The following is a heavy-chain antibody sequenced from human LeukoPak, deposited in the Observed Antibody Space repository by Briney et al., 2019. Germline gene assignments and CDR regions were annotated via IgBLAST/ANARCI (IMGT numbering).Heavy chain of an antibody. CDR3: ARGVSYYYDSSGYPLDY. CDR1: GGSFSGYS. V-gene: IGHV4-34*01. CDR2: INHSGST. J-gene: IGHJ4*02. Sequence: SETLSLTCAVYGGSFSGYSWSWIRQPPGKGLEWIGEINHSGSTNYNPSLKSRVTISVDTSKNQFSLKLSSVTAADTAVYYCARGVSYYYDSSGYPLDYWGQGTPVTVSS. D-gene: IGHD3-22*01.